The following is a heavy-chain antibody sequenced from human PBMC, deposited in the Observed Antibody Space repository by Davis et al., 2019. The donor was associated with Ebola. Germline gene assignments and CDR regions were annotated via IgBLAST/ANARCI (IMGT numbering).Heavy chain of an antibody. CDR2: ISYDGSNK. CDR3: ARDRCGGSCYKGYGMDV. J-gene: IGHJ6*02. Sequence: GESLKISCAASGFTFSSYAMHWVRQAQGKGLEWVAVISYDGSNKYYADSVKGRFTISRDNSKNTLYLQMNSLRAEDTAVYYCARDRCGGSCYKGYGMDVWGQGTTVTVSS. V-gene: IGHV3-30-3*01. D-gene: IGHD2-15*01. CDR1: GFTFSSYA.